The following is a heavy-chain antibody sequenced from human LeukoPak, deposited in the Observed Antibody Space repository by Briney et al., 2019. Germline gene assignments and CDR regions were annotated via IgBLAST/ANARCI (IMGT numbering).Heavy chain of an antibody. CDR2: TNPNSGGT. J-gene: IGHJ4*02. V-gene: IGHV1-2*06. CDR1: GYTFTGYY. Sequence: GASVKVSCKASGYTFTGYYMHWVRQAPGQGLEWMGRTNPNSGGTNYAQKFQGRVTMTRDTSISTAYMELSRLRSDDTAVYYCASISDYYDSSGYSTYFDYWGQGTLVTVSS. D-gene: IGHD3-22*01. CDR3: ASISDYYDSSGYSTYFDY.